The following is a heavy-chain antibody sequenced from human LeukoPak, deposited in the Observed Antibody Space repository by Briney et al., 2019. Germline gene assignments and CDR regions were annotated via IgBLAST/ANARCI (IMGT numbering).Heavy chain of an antibody. Sequence: PGGSLRLSCAASGFTVSSNYMSWVRQAPGKGLEWVSVIYSGGSTYYADSVRGRFTISRDNSKNTLYLQMNSLRAEDTAVYYCARESSVVPAAIRDEGYYYYYMDVWGKGTTVTISS. CDR1: GFTVSSNY. J-gene: IGHJ6*03. CDR3: ARESSVVPAAIRDEGYYYYYMDV. CDR2: IYSGGST. V-gene: IGHV3-66*01. D-gene: IGHD2-2*01.